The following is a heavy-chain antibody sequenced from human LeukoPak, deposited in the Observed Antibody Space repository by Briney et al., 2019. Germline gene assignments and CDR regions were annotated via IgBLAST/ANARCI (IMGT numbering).Heavy chain of an antibody. Sequence: PGGSPRHSCAAPALTFNNNALHGFRQAPGKGLEYFSAISTNGDSTYYANSVKGRFTISRDNSNNTLYLQMGSLRAVDMAVYYCARYCNGVNCYSGYDYWGQGTLVTVSS. V-gene: IGHV3-64*01. CDR1: ALTFNNNA. CDR2: ISTNGDST. J-gene: IGHJ4*02. D-gene: IGHD2-15*01. CDR3: ARYCNGVNCYSGYDY.